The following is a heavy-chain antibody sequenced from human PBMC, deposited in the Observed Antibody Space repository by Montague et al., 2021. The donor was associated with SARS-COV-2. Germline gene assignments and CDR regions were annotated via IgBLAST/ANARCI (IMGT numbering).Heavy chain of an antibody. J-gene: IGHJ3*02. V-gene: IGHV4-61*08. CDR3: ATEMPAYDVFDI. Sequence: SETLSLTCTVSGGSVTSGDYYWTWIRQPPGKGLEWIGYIYNTGRTNYNPSLKSRVTISMDTSKNQFSLKVDSVSAADTAVYYCATEMPAYDVFDIWGQGTVVTVSS. D-gene: IGHD2-2*01. CDR2: IYNTGRT. CDR1: GGSVTSGDYY.